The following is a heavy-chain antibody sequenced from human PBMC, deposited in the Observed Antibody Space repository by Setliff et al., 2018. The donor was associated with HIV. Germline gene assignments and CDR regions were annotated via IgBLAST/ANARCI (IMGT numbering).Heavy chain of an antibody. CDR2: IHNSGST. CDR1: GGPISSGNSY. CDR3: ARDKVVVNGKEYYYFGMDV. V-gene: IGHV4-61*09. D-gene: IGHD2-21*01. J-gene: IGHJ6*02. Sequence: NPSETLSLTCTVSGGPISSGNSYWSWSRQPAGKGLEWIGHIHNSGSTKYNPSLKSRVTVSLHTSDNQFSLKLNSVTAADTAVYFCARDKVVVNGKEYYYFGMDVWGRGTTVTVSS.